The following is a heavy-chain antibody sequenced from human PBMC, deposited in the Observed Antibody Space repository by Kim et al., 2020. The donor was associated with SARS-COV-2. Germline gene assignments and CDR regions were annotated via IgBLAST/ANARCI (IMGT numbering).Heavy chain of an antibody. J-gene: IGHJ6*02. CDR3: AKDIDQLLSRSVMDV. CDR2: ISWNSGSI. CDR1: GFTFDDYA. V-gene: IGHV3-9*01. Sequence: GGSLRLSCAASGFTFDDYAMHWVRQAPGKGLEWVSGISWNSGSIGYADSVKGRFTISRDNAKNSLYLQMNSLRAEDTALYYCAKDIDQLLSRSVMDVWGQGTTVPVSS. D-gene: IGHD2-2*01.